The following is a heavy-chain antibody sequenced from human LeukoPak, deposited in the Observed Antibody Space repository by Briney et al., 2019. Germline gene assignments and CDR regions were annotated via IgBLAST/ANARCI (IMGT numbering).Heavy chain of an antibody. D-gene: IGHD3-10*01. CDR3: AMPGRYYGSGSYSPFDY. CDR1: GFTFSSYA. V-gene: IGHV3-23*01. CDR2: ISGSGGST. J-gene: IGHJ4*02. Sequence: GGSLRLSCAASGFTFSSYAMSWVRQAPGKGLEWVSAISGSGGSTYYADSVRGRFTISRDNSKNTLYLQMNSLRAEDTAVYYCAMPGRYYGSGSYSPFDYWGQGTLVTVSS.